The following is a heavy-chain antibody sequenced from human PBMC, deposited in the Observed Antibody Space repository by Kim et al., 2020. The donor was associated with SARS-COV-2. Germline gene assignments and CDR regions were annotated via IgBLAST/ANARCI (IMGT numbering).Heavy chain of an antibody. CDR2: IYYSGST. CDR3: ASDRYDFWSGSLNYYYYGMDV. Sequence: SETLSLTCTVSGGSISSSSYYWGWIRQPPGKGLEWIGSIYYSGSTYYNPSLKSRVTISVDTSKNQFSLKLSSVTAADTAVYYCASDRYDFWSGSLNYYYYGMDVWGQGTTVTVSS. V-gene: IGHV4-39*01. D-gene: IGHD3-3*01. CDR1: GGSISSSSYY. J-gene: IGHJ6*02.